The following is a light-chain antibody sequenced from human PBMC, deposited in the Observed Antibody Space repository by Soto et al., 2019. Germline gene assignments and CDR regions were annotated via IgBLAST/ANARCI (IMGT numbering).Light chain of an antibody. CDR3: QQLNSYPRT. CDR2: AAS. J-gene: IGKJ1*01. Sequence: DIQLTQSPSFLSASVGDRVTITCRASQGISSNLAWYQQKPGKAPKLLIYAASTLQSGVPSRFGGSGSGTQFTLTISSLQPADFATYYCQQLNSYPRTFGKGIKVDIK. CDR1: QGISSN. V-gene: IGKV1-9*01.